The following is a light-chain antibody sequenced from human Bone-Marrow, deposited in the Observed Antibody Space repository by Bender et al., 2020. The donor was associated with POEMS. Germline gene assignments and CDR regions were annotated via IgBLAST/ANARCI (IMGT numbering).Light chain of an antibody. Sequence: QSVLTQPPSVSGTPGQRVTISCSGSGSNIGGYPVNWYQQLPGTAPRLLIYTNNERPSGVPDRFSGSKSGNTASLTISGLQAEDEADYYCLSYSGGNTVVFGGGTKLTVL. J-gene: IGLJ2*01. CDR3: LSYSGGNTVV. CDR2: TNN. V-gene: IGLV1-44*01. CDR1: GSNIGGYP.